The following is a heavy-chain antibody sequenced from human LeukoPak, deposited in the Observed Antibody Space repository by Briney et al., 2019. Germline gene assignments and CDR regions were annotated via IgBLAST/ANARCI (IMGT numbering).Heavy chain of an antibody. D-gene: IGHD2-15*01. CDR3: ARDDIDWYFDL. V-gene: IGHV4-59*01. CDR1: GGSISSYY. Sequence: PSETLSLTCTVSGGSISSYYWSWIRQPPGQGLEWIGYIYYSGSTNYNPSLKSRVTISVDASKNQFSLKLSSVTAADTAVYYCARDDIDWYFDLWGRGTLVTVSS. CDR2: IYYSGST. J-gene: IGHJ2*01.